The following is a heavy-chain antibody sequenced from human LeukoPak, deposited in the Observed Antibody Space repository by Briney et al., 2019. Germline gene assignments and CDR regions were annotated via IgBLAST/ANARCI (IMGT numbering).Heavy chain of an antibody. J-gene: IGHJ4*02. D-gene: IGHD6-13*01. Sequence: GGSLRLSCAASGFTFSSYSMNWVRQAPGKGLEWAAYISGSGKTIYYADSVKGRFTISRDNAKNSLYLQMNSLRVEDTAVYYCARDPWAAAADLLDYWGQGTLVTVSS. CDR3: ARDPWAAAADLLDY. CDR2: ISGSGKTI. V-gene: IGHV3-48*04. CDR1: GFTFSSYS.